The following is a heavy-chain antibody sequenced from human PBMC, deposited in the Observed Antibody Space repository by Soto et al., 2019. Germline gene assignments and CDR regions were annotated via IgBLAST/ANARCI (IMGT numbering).Heavy chain of an antibody. D-gene: IGHD3-22*01. CDR2: ISDSGGST. J-gene: IGHJ5*01. Sequence: GGSLRLSCAASGLTFSSNAMSWVRQAPGKGLEWVSGISDSGGSTYYADSVKGRFTISRDNSKNTLYLQMNSLRAEDTAVYYCAKDESRVVVPNNWFDSWGQGTLVTVSS. CDR3: AKDESRVVVPNNWFDS. CDR1: GLTFSSNA. V-gene: IGHV3-23*01.